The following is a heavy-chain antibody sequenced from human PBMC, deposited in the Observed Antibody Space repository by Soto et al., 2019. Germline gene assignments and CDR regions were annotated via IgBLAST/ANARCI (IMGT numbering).Heavy chain of an antibody. CDR3: AREFYDSSGYYIAEYFQH. CDR2: ISSSSSTI. D-gene: IGHD3-22*01. CDR1: GFTFSSYS. J-gene: IGHJ1*01. V-gene: IGHV3-48*02. Sequence: GGSLRLSCAASGFTFSSYSMNWVRQAPGKGLEWVSYISSSSSTIYYADSVKGRFTISRDNAKNSLYLQMNSLRDEDTAVYYCAREFYDSSGYYIAEYFQHWGQGT.